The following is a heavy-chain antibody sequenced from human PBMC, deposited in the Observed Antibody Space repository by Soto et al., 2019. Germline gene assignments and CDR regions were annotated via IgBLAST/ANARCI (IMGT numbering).Heavy chain of an antibody. CDR1: GGTFSSYA. V-gene: IGHV1-69*13. Sequence: GASVKVSCKASGGTFSSYAISWVRQAPGQGLEWMGGIIPIFGTANYAQKFQGRVTITADESTSTAYMELSSLRSEDTAVYYCARDAAFSYNCNYGQGGPFDYWGQGTLVTVSS. CDR2: IIPIFGTA. J-gene: IGHJ4*02. CDR3: ARDAAFSYNCNYGQGGPFDY. D-gene: IGHD1-7*01.